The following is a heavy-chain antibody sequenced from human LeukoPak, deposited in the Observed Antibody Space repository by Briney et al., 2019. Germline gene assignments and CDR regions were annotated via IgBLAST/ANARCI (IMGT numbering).Heavy chain of an antibody. D-gene: IGHD6-13*01. CDR1: GFTVSSHY. J-gene: IGHJ4*02. CDR3: AKQSSPFDY. V-gene: IGHV3-23*01. Sequence: GGSLRLSCAASGFTVSSHYMSWVRQAPGKGLEWVSAISAGGSDTIYTDSVKDRFTISRDNSKNTLYLQMNSLRAEDTAVYYCAKQSSPFDYWGQGTLVTVSS. CDR2: ISAGGSDT.